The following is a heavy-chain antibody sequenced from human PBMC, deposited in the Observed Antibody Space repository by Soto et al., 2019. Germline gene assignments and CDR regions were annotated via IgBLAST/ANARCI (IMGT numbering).Heavy chain of an antibody. J-gene: IGHJ5*02. CDR1: GGSVSNRSYY. V-gene: IGHV4-39*01. CDR3: ARLHVSDNWLDP. CDR2: VYYSGTT. Sequence: SETLSLTCTISGGSVSNRSYYWGWVRQPPGKGLEWIGGVYYSGTTYYNPSLRSRVAISVDTSSDRFSLRVNSVTAADTAVYYCARLHVSDNWLDPWGQGTLVTVSS.